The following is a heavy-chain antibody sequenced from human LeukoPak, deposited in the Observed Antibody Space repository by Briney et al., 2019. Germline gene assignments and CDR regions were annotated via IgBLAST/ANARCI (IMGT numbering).Heavy chain of an antibody. CDR1: GFTFRYYS. D-gene: IGHD3-16*01. CDR3: ARVGGEYVVSDY. Sequence: KPGGSLGLSCAGSGFTFRYYSMTWVRQAPGKGLEWVSSISTKSDYIHYADSVKGRFTISRDNANNSVYLQMNSVRAEDTAVYYCARVGGEYVVSDYWGQGTLVAVSS. J-gene: IGHJ4*02. CDR2: ISTKSDYI. V-gene: IGHV3-21*01.